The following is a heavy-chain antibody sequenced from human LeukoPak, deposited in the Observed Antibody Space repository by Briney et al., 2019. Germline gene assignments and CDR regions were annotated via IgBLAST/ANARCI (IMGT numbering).Heavy chain of an antibody. J-gene: IGHJ2*01. CDR2: IYPGDSDT. V-gene: IGHV5-51*01. D-gene: IGHD5-24*01. CDR3: ARPKRWLHSSWYFVL. CDR1: GYSFTSYW. Sequence: GESLKISCKGSGYSFTSYWIGWVRQMPVKGLEWMGIIYPGDSDTRYSPSFQGQVTISADKSISTAYLQWSSLKASDTAMYYCARPKRWLHSSWYFVLWGRGTLVTVSS.